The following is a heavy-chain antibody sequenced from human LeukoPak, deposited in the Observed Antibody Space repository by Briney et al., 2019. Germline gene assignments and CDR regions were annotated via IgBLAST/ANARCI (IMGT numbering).Heavy chain of an antibody. J-gene: IGHJ5*02. V-gene: IGHV4-34*01. D-gene: IGHD3-22*01. Sequence: PSETLSLTCAVYGGSFSGYYWSWIRQPPGKGLEWIGEINHSGSTNYNPSLKSRVTISVDTSKNQFSLKLSSVTPADTAVYYGARTVYNAYYDRSGRWFDPWGQGTLVTVSS. CDR2: INHSGST. CDR3: ARTVYNAYYDRSGRWFDP. CDR1: GGSFSGYY.